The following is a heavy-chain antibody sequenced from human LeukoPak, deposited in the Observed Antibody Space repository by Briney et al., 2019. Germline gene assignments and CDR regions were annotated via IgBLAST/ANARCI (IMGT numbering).Heavy chain of an antibody. CDR3: ARANINNWHSCDY. J-gene: IGHJ4*02. V-gene: IGHV4-4*02. Sequence: PSETLSLTCAVSGGSISSNNWWGWVRQPPGKGQEWIGEIYHSGSPNYNPSLKSRVTISVDKSRNHFSLNLSSVTAADTAVYYCARANINNWHSCDYWGQGTLVTVSS. D-gene: IGHD1-1*01. CDR1: GGSISSNNW. CDR2: IYHSGSP.